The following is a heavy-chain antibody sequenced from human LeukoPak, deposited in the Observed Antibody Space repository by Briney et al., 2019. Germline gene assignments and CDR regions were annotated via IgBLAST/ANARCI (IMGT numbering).Heavy chain of an antibody. Sequence: SETLSLTCAVYGGSFSGYYWSWIRQPPGKGLEWIGEINHSGSTNYNPSLKSRVTISVDTSKNPFSLQLRPVTAADTDVYSCAGVRQLYRHPDTRDYWGQGTLVTVSS. D-gene: IGHD5-18*01. CDR3: AGVRQLYRHPDTRDY. CDR1: GGSFSGYY. CDR2: INHSGST. J-gene: IGHJ4*02. V-gene: IGHV4-34*01.